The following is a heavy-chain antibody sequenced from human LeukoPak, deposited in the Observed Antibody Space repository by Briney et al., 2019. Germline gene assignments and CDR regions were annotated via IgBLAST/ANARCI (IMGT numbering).Heavy chain of an antibody. CDR2: INPDSGGT. V-gene: IGHV1-2*02. CDR3: ATQATSGWHFS. CDR1: GYTFTGYY. J-gene: IGHJ5*02. Sequence: ASVKVSCKASGYTFTGYYMHWVRQAPGQGPEWMGWINPDSGGTNYAQKFQGRVTMTRDTSLSTVYMELSRLRSDDTAVYYCATQATSGWHFSWGQGTLVTVSS. D-gene: IGHD6-19*01.